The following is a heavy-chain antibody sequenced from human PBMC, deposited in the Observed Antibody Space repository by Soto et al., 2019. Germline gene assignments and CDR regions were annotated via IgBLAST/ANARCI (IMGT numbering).Heavy chain of an antibody. CDR1: GYSFTSYW. D-gene: IGHD2-2*03. CDR2: IDPSDSYT. V-gene: IGHV5-10-1*01. J-gene: IGHJ6*02. CDR3: ASLDIVVVPYYYGMDV. Sequence: PGESLKISCKGSGYSFTSYWISWVRQMPGKGLEWMGRIDPSDSYTNYSPSFPGHVTIPADKSISTAYLQWSSLKASDTAMYYCASLDIVVVPYYYGMDVWGQGTTVTVSS.